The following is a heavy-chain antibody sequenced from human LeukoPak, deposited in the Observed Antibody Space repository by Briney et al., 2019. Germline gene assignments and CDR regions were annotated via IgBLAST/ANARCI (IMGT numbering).Heavy chain of an antibody. CDR3: AELGITMIGGV. D-gene: IGHD3-10*02. V-gene: IGHV3-48*03. CDR2: ISSSGSTI. CDR1: GFTFSSYW. J-gene: IGHJ6*04. Sequence: GGSLRLSCAASGFTFSSYWMSWVRQAPGKGLEWVSYISSSGSTIYYADSVKGRFTISRDNAKNSLYLQMDSLGAEDTAVYYCAELGITMIGGVWGKGTTVTISS.